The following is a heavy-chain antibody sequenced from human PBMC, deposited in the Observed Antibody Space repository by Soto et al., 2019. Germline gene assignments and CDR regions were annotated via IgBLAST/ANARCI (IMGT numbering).Heavy chain of an antibody. CDR3: AREPMVRGVISYNWFDP. CDR1: GYTFTSYL. Sequence: ASVKLSCKASGYTFTSYLMHWGRQAPGQGLEWMGIINPSGGSTSYAQKFQGRVTMTRDTSTSTVYMELSSLRSEDTAVYYCAREPMVRGVISYNWFDPWGQGTLVTVSS. J-gene: IGHJ5*02. D-gene: IGHD3-10*01. V-gene: IGHV1-46*01. CDR2: INPSGGST.